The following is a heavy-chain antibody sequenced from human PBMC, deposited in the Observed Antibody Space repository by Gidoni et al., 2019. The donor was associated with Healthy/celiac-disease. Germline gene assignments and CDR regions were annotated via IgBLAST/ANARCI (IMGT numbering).Heavy chain of an antibody. CDR3: ARGRLIAYDYYGMDV. J-gene: IGHJ6*02. V-gene: IGHV4-30-2*01. Sequence: HLQLQESGSGLVTPSQTLSLTCAVSGGSLRSGGYSWSWLRQPPGKGMDGIGYIYHSGSTYYNPSLKSRVTISVDRSKNQFALKLSSVTAADTAVYYCARGRLIAYDYYGMDVWGQGTTVTVSS. CDR1: GGSLRSGGYS. CDR2: IYHSGST. D-gene: IGHD3-16*01.